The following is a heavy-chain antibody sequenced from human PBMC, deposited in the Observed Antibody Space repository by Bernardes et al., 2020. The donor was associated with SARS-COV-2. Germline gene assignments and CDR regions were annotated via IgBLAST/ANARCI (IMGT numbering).Heavy chain of an antibody. CDR2: ISANNGNT. J-gene: IGHJ3*01. V-gene: IGHV1-18*04. Sequence: ASVKVSCKASGYTFTNYGINWVRQAPGQGLEWVGWISANNGNTHYVQKFQGRVTLTTDTSTSTANMELRSLRFDDTAVYYCARAPRVETLFGMVMAINGAYELWGQGTVSTVSS. D-gene: IGHD3-3*01. CDR3: ARAPRVETLFGMVMAINGAYEL. CDR1: GYTFTNYG.